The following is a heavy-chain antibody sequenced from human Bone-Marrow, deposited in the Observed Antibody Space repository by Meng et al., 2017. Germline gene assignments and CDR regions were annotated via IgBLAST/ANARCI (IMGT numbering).Heavy chain of an antibody. V-gene: IGHV3-23*01. CDR1: GFTFSSHA. D-gene: IGHD2-8*01. Sequence: GGSLRLSCAASGFTFSSHAISWVRQAPGKGLQWVSRISGNGDTTNFAAFVKGRFTISRDNSKSTVYMQMNSPRVEDTAIYYCAKELVSFATGGLDYWGRGILVTVSS. J-gene: IGHJ4*02. CDR2: ISGNGDTT. CDR3: AKELVSFATGGLDY.